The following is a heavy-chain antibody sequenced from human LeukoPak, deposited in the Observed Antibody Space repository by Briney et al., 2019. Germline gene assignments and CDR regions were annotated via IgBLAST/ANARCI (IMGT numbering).Heavy chain of an antibody. Sequence: GGSLRLSCAASGFAFNNYAMTWVRQAPGKGLEWVSNINDNGGQRHYADSVKGRFTISRDNSKNMMLLQMDSLRAEDTAVYYCAKTQWKVGATDYFDYWGQGILVTVSS. J-gene: IGHJ4*02. CDR3: AKTQWKVGATDYFDY. D-gene: IGHD1-26*01. V-gene: IGHV3-23*01. CDR2: INDNGGQR. CDR1: GFAFNNYA.